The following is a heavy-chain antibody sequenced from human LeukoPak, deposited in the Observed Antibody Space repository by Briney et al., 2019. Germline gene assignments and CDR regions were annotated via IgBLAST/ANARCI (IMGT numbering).Heavy chain of an antibody. Sequence: PGGSLRLSCAASGFTFSSYWMHWVRQAPGKGLVWVSRINSDGSSTSYADSVKGRFTISRDKAKNTLYLQMNSLRAEDTAVYYCARGHIVVLTAPDNWGQGTLVTVSS. V-gene: IGHV3-74*01. CDR2: INSDGSST. CDR1: GFTFSSYW. CDR3: ARGHIVVLTAPDN. D-gene: IGHD2-21*02. J-gene: IGHJ4*02.